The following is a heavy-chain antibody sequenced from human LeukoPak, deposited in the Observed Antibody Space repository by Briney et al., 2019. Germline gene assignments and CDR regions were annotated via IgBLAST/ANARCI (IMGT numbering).Heavy chain of an antibody. J-gene: IGHJ4*02. D-gene: IGHD4-17*01. CDR3: ARQGEYGDYDY. CDR2: IYSGGST. V-gene: IGHV3-66*04. CDR1: GFTVSSNY. Sequence: SGGSLRLSCAASGFTVSSNYMSWVRQAPGKGLEWVSVIYSGGSTYYADSVKGRFTIPRDNSKNTLYLQMNSLRAEDTAVYYCARQGEYGDYDYWGQGTLVTVSS.